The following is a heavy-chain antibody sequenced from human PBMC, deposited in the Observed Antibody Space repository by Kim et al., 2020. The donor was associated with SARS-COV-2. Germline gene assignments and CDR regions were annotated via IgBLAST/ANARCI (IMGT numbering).Heavy chain of an antibody. Sequence: SETLSLTCAVYGGSFSGYYWSWIRQPPGKGLEWIGEINHSGSTNYNPSLKSRVTISVDTSKNQFSLKLSSVTAADTAVYYCARSPSSGWLPDYWGQGTLVTVSS. CDR3: ARSPSSGWLPDY. J-gene: IGHJ4*02. CDR1: GGSFSGYY. D-gene: IGHD6-19*01. CDR2: INHSGST. V-gene: IGHV4-34*01.